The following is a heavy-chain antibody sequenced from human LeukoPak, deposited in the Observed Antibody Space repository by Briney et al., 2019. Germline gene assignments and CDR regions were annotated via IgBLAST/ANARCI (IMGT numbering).Heavy chain of an antibody. V-gene: IGHV3-74*01. J-gene: IGHJ4*02. Sequence: GGSLRLSCAASGFTFSGYWMHWVRQAPGKGLVWVSRINTDGSSTRYADSVKGRFTISRDNAKNTLYLQMNSLRAEDTAVYYCAKDESARPGYSSSWSDYWGQGTLVTVSS. CDR1: GFTFSGYW. D-gene: IGHD6-13*01. CDR2: INTDGSST. CDR3: AKDESARPGYSSSWSDY.